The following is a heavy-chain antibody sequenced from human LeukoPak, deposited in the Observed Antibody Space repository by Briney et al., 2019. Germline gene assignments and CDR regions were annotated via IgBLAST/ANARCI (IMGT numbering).Heavy chain of an antibody. J-gene: IGHJ4*02. CDR3: ARDLIGIVVVPAAKRGYFDY. D-gene: IGHD2-2*01. Sequence: PGGSLRLSCAASGFTFSSYWMSWVRQAPGKGLEWVANIKQDGSEKYYVDSVKGRFTISRDNAKNSLYLQMNSLRAEDTAVYYCARDLIGIVVVPAAKRGYFDYWGQGTLVTVSS. V-gene: IGHV3-7*01. CDR1: GFTFSSYW. CDR2: IKQDGSEK.